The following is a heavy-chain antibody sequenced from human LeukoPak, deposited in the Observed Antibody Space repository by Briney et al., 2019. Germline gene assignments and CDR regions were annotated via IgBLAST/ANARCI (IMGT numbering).Heavy chain of an antibody. CDR1: GGSFSGYY. V-gene: IGHV4-34*01. CDR3: ARGAPYSGSGSYYNY. J-gene: IGHJ4*02. D-gene: IGHD3-10*01. Sequence: PSETLSLTCAVYGGSFSGYYWSWIRQPPGKGLEWIWEINHSGSTNYNPSLKSRVTISLDTSKNQFSLKVNSVTAADTAVYYCARGAPYSGSGSYYNYWGQGTLVTVSS. CDR2: INHSGST.